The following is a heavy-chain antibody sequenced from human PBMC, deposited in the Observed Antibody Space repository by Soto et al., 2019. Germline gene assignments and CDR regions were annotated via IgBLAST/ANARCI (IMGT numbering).Heavy chain of an antibody. CDR3: ANPSGSYYYFQH. J-gene: IGHJ1*01. CDR1: GFTFSSYG. Sequence: QVQLVESGGGVVQPGRSLRLSCAASGFTFSSYGMHWVRQAPGKGLEWVAVISYDGSNKYYADSVKGRFTISRDNSKNTLYLQMNSLRAEDTAVYYCANPSGSYYYFQHWGQGTLVTVSS. D-gene: IGHD1-26*01. V-gene: IGHV3-30*18. CDR2: ISYDGSNK.